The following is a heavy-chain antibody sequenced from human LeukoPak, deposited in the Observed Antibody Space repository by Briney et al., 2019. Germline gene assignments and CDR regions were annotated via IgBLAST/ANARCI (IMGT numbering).Heavy chain of an antibody. V-gene: IGHV3-23*01. CDR2: LSGGGSYT. J-gene: IGHJ5*01. D-gene: IGHD6-19*01. CDR1: GFTLSSYA. CDR3: IGYNSGWFDY. Sequence: PGGSLRLSCSASGFTLSSYAMSWVRQPPGKGLERVSALSGGGSYTYYADSVKGRFTISRDFSKNTLYLQMNSLRAEDTAVYYCIGYNSGWFDYWGQGTLVTVSS.